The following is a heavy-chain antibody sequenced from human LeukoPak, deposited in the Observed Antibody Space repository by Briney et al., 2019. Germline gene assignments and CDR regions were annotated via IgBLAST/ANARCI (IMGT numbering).Heavy chain of an antibody. J-gene: IGHJ5*02. CDR1: GFTFSNAW. Sequence: PGGSLRLSCAASGFTFSNAWMSWGRQTPGKGLEWVCRIKSKTDGGTTDYAAPVKGRFTISRDDSKNTLYLQMNSLKTEDTAVYYCTTDPLRPNWFDPWGQGTLVTVCS. D-gene: IGHD3-3*01. CDR2: IKSKTDGGTT. V-gene: IGHV3-15*01. CDR3: TTDPLRPNWFDP.